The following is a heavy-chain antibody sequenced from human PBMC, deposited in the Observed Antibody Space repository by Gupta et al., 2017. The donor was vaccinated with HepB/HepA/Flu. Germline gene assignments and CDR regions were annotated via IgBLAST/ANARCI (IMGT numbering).Heavy chain of an antibody. J-gene: IGHJ5*02. CDR3: VSWGPRNH. CDR2: MNEDGSDK. CDR1: GLIFRTYW. Sequence: EVHLVESGGDLVQPGGSLRLSCAASGLIFRTYWMSWVGQAPGKGREWVAHMNEDGSDKYYVDSVKGRFTSSRDNTKNSLDLQMDRLRAEDTAIYYCVSWGPRNHWGQGTLVTVSS. D-gene: IGHD3-16*01. V-gene: IGHV3-7*01.